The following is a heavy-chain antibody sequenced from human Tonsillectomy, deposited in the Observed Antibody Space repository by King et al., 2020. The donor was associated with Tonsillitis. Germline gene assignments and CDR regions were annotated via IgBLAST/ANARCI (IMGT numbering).Heavy chain of an antibody. CDR2: ISCNSGSI. J-gene: IGHJ6*03. CDR1: GFTFDDYS. Sequence: VQLVESGGGLVQPGRSLRLSCAASGFTFDDYSMHWVRQGPGKGLEWVSGISCNSGSIGYADSVKGRFTISRDNAKNSLYLQMNSLRTEDTALYYCTKGGGISLYYYYMDVWGKGTTVTVSS. D-gene: IGHD3-16*02. CDR3: TKGGGISLYYYYMDV. V-gene: IGHV3-9*01.